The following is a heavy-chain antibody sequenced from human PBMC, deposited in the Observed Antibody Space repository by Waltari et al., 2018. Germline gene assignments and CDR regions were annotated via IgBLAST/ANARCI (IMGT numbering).Heavy chain of an antibody. Sequence: EVQLLDSGGALVQPGGPLRLSCAASGFTFARFGMIWFRQAPGKGLEGVSGVSGSGQTTYYADSVKGRFTISRDNAKNIVYLQMSSLRAEDTAAYFCVREGYSYDTGYYSGGYFDYWGQGTLVTVSS. CDR3: VREGYSYDTGYYSGGYFDY. D-gene: IGHD3-22*01. CDR1: GFTFARFG. V-gene: IGHV3-23*01. CDR2: VSGSGQTT. J-gene: IGHJ4*02.